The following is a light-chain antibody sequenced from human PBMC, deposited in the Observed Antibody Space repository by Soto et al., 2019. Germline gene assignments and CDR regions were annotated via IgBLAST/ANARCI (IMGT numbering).Light chain of an antibody. Sequence: QSALAQPASVSGSPGQSITISCTGTSSDVGGYNYVSWYQQHPGKAPKLMIFEVSLRPSGVSNRFSGPKSGNTASLTISGLQAEDEADYYCSSYTTSTTLHVFGNGTKVTVL. CDR2: EVS. CDR3: SSYTTSTTLHV. J-gene: IGLJ1*01. V-gene: IGLV2-14*01. CDR1: SSDVGGYNY.